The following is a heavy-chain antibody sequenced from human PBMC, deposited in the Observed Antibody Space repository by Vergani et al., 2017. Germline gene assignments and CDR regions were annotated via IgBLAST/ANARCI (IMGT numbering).Heavy chain of an antibody. CDR3: ARDDPLELLVRRGFDP. V-gene: IGHV1-2*02. CDR1: EYTFTGYY. D-gene: IGHD1-7*01. J-gene: IGHJ5*02. Sequence: QVQLVQSGAEVKKPGASVKVSCKASEYTFTGYYMHWVRQAPGQGLEWMGWINPNSGGTNYAQKFQGRVTMTRDTSISTAYMELSRLRSDDTAVYYCARDDPLELLVRRGFDPWGQGTLVTVSS. CDR2: INPNSGGT.